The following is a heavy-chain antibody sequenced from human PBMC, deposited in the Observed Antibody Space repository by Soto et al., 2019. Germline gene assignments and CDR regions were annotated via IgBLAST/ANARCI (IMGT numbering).Heavy chain of an antibody. J-gene: IGHJ4*02. CDR3: AQYSGSYYFDY. Sequence: QITLKESGPTLVKPTQTLTLTCTFSGFSLSTSGVGVGWIRQPPGKALEWLALIYWDDDKRYSPSLKSRLTITKDISKNQVVLTMTNMDPVDTATYYCAQYSGSYYFDYWGQGTLVTVSS. V-gene: IGHV2-5*02. CDR1: GFSLSTSGVG. CDR2: IYWDDDK. D-gene: IGHD1-26*01.